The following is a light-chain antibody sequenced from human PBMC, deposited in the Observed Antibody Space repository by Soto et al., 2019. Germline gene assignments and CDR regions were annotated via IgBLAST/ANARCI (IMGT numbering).Light chain of an antibody. V-gene: IGLV4-60*02. CDR1: SGHSSYI. J-gene: IGLJ3*02. CDR3: ETWDGNTRV. CDR2: LEGSGSY. Sequence: QLVLTQSSSASASLGSSVKLTCTLSSGHSSYIIAWHQQQPGKAPRYLMKLEGSGSYNKGSGIPDRSSGSSSGADRYLTISNLQFEDEADYYCETWDGNTRVFGGGTKLTVL.